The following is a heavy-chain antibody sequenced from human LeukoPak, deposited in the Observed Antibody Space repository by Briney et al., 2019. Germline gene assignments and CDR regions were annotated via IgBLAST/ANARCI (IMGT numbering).Heavy chain of an antibody. J-gene: IGHJ4*02. V-gene: IGHV3-30-3*01. Sequence: GGSLRLSCAASGFTFSSYAMHWVRQAPGKGLEWVAVISYDGSNKYYADSVKGRFTISRDNSKNTLYLQMNSLRAEDTAVYYCAKDQTWVVVPAAMGNWGQGTLVTVSS. CDR2: ISYDGSNK. CDR3: AKDQTWVVVPAAMGN. CDR1: GFTFSSYA. D-gene: IGHD2-2*01.